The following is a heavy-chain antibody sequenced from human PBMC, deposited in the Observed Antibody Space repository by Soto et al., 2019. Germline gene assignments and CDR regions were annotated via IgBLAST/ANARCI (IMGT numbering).Heavy chain of an antibody. CDR2: ISSNGGTT. Sequence: EVQLAESGGGMVQPGGSLRLSCVASGFTFSSYDMHWVRQAPGKGLEYVSSISSNGGTTYYGNSVKGRFTISRDNSKNTLYLQMGSLRAEDTAVYYCVTRVSGNYDYWGQGTLVTVSS. D-gene: IGHD1-7*01. V-gene: IGHV3-64*01. CDR1: GFTFSSYD. J-gene: IGHJ4*02. CDR3: VTRVSGNYDY.